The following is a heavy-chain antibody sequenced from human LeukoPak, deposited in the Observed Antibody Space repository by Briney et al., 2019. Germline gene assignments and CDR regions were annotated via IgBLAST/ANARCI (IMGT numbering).Heavy chain of an antibody. CDR1: GGSISSYY. D-gene: IGHD2-15*01. Sequence: SETLSLTCTVSGGSISSYYWSWIRQPPGKGLEWIGYIYYSGSTNYNPSLKSRVTISVDTSKNQFSLKLSSVTAADTAVYYCARQYSSVDWFDPWGQGTLVTVSS. CDR2: IYYSGST. CDR3: ARQYSSVDWFDP. J-gene: IGHJ5*02. V-gene: IGHV4-59*08.